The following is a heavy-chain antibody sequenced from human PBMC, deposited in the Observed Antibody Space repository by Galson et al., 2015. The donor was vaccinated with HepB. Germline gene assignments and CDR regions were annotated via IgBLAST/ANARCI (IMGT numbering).Heavy chain of an antibody. Sequence: SVKVSCKASGYTFTSYYMHWVRQAPGQGLECMGIINPSGGSTSYAQKFQGRVTMTRDTSTSTVYMELSSLRSEDTAVYYCARDPVSMGPGDWFDPWGQGTLVTVSS. CDR2: INPSGGST. CDR1: GYTFTSYY. CDR3: ARDPVSMGPGDWFDP. D-gene: IGHD3-10*01. J-gene: IGHJ5*02. V-gene: IGHV1-46*01.